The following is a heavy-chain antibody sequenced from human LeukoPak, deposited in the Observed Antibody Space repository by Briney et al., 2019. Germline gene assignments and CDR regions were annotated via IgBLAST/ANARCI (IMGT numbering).Heavy chain of an antibody. CDR1: GYTFTNYD. V-gene: IGHV1-8*02. CDR2: MNANSGNT. CDR3: ARIVIRGTTADGGEY. J-gene: IGHJ4*02. Sequence: GASVKVSCKASGYTFTNYDINWVRQASGPPREWMGWMNANSGNTGYARKPQGRVTMTRDTSINTAYMELSSLRSDDTPVYYCARIVIRGTTADGGEYWGQGTPVSVSS. D-gene: IGHD1-14*01.